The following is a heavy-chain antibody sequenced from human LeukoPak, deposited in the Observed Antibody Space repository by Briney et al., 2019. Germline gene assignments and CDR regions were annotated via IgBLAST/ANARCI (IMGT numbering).Heavy chain of an antibody. J-gene: IGHJ5*02. CDR2: INHSGST. Sequence: PSETLSLTCAVYGGSFSGYYWSWIHQPPGKGLEWIGEINHSGSTNYKPSLKSRVTISVDTSKNQFSLKLSSVTAADTAVYYCARVGNYCSSTSCYRGWFDPWGQGTLVTVSS. V-gene: IGHV4-34*01. CDR3: ARVGNYCSSTSCYRGWFDP. CDR1: GGSFSGYY. D-gene: IGHD2-2*01.